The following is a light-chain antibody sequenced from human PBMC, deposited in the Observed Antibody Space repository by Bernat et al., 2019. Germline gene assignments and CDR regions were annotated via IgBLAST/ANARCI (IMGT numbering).Light chain of an antibody. J-gene: IGLJ1*01. V-gene: IGLV3-25*02. CDR3: QSADSSGTYLYV. Sequence: SYELTQPPSVSVSPGQTARITCSGDAFPKQYAYRYQQKPCHAPVLELYKDRERPSGLPERFSGSSAGTTVTLTISGVKAEDEADYYCQSADSSGTYLYVFGAGTKVTVL. CDR2: KDR. CDR1: AFPKQY.